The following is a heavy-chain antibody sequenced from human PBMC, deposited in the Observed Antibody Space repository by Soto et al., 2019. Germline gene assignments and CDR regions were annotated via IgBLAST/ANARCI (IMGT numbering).Heavy chain of an antibody. V-gene: IGHV1-2*02. CDR3: ARDGGGSGWRNELGGGMDV. CDR1: GYTFTGYY. J-gene: IGHJ6*02. Sequence: ASVKVSCKASGYTFTGYYMHWVRQAPGQGLEWMGWINPNSGGTNYAQKFQGRVTMTRDTSISTAYMELSRLRSDDTAVYYCARDGGGSGWRNELGGGMDVWGQGTTVTVSS. D-gene: IGHD6-19*01. CDR2: INPNSGGT.